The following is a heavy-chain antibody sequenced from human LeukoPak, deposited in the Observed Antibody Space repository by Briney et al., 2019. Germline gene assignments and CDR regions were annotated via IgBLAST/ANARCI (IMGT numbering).Heavy chain of an antibody. J-gene: IGHJ6*02. D-gene: IGHD1-26*01. CDR2: IYHSGST. CDR1: GGSISSGGYS. Sequence: SQTLSLTCAVSGGSISSGGYSWSWIRQPPGKGLEWIGYIYHSGSTYYNPSLKSRVTISVDTSKNQFSLKLSSVTAADTAVYYCARGHRRAGATWFYYYGMDVWGQGTTVTVSS. CDR3: ARGHRRAGATWFYYYGMDV. V-gene: IGHV4-30-2*01.